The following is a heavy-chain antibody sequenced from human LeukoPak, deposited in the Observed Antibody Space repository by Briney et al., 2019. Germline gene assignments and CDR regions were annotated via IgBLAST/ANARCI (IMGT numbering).Heavy chain of an antibody. CDR1: GYTFTGYY. CDR2: IIPIFGTA. V-gene: IGHV1-69*06. CDR3: ARGECGGSCYPISRYYYYYMDV. J-gene: IGHJ6*03. D-gene: IGHD2-15*01. Sequence: GASVKVSCKASGYTFTGYYMHWVRQAPGQGLEWMGGIIPIFGTANYAQKFQGRVTITADKSTSTAYMELSSLRSEDTAVYYCARGECGGSCYPISRYYYYYMDVWGKGTTVTISS.